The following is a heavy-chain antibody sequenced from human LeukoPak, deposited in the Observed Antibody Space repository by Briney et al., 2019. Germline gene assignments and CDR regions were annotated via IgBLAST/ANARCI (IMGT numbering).Heavy chain of an antibody. Sequence: GGSLRLSCAASGFTFNNYWIHWVRQVPGKGLVWVSRINNDGSSASYVDSVKGRFTISRDNAKNTLFLQMNSLRAEDTAVYYCAKGRISGTTPTMDVWGQGTAVTVSS. V-gene: IGHV3-74*01. D-gene: IGHD1-20*01. CDR2: INNDGSSA. CDR1: GFTFNNYW. CDR3: AKGRISGTTPTMDV. J-gene: IGHJ6*02.